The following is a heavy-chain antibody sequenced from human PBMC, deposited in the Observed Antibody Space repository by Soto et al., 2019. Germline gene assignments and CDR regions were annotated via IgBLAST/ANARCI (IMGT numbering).Heavy chain of an antibody. CDR3: AKSDSSGYYYYGMDV. V-gene: IGHV4-59*08. J-gene: IGHJ6*02. CDR1: GGSISSYY. CDR2: IYYSGST. Sequence: SETLSLTCTVSGGSISSYYWSWIRQPPGKGLEWIGYIYYSGSTNYNPSLKSRVTISVDTSKNQFSLKLSPVTAADTAVYYCAKSDSSGYYYYGMDVWGQGTTVTVSS. D-gene: IGHD6-19*01.